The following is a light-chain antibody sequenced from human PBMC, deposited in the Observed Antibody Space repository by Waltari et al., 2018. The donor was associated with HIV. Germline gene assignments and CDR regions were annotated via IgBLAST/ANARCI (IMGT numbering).Light chain of an antibody. V-gene: IGKV1-16*01. J-gene: IGKJ4*01. CDR2: AAS. CDR1: QDIDDF. Sequence: DIQMTQSPSSLSASVGDSVTITCRASQDIDDFLTLFQHKPGKAPKSLIYAASFLQSGVPSRFRGRGSGTDFTLTIDNLQPEDFATYYCQQYKSYPLTFGGGTKVEMK. CDR3: QQYKSYPLT.